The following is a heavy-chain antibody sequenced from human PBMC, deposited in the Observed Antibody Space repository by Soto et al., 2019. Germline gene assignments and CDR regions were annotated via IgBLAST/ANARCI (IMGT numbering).Heavy chain of an antibody. CDR3: ARDSRHYYYYMDV. CDR2: ISLSSSTL. CDR1: GFTFSSYN. V-gene: IGHV3-48*01. J-gene: IGHJ6*03. Sequence: VQLVESGGGLVQPGGSLRLSCAASGFTFSSYNMNWVRQAPGKGLEWISDISLSSSTLFYADSVKGRFTISRDNAKNSLYLHMHSLRAEDPAVYYCARDSRHYYYYMDVWGKGTTVTVSS.